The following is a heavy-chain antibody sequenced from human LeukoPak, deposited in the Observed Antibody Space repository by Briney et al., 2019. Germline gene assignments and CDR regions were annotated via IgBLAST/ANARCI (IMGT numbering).Heavy chain of an antibody. D-gene: IGHD1-1*01. V-gene: IGHV3-9*01. J-gene: IGHJ4*02. CDR1: GFTFDDYA. Sequence: GGSLRLSCAASGFTFDDYAMHWVRQAPGKGLEWVSGVSWNSGNIGYADSVKGRFTISRDNAKKSLYLQMNSLRTEDTALHYCAKARRDNGFDYWGQGTLVTVSS. CDR2: VSWNSGNI. CDR3: AKARRDNGFDY.